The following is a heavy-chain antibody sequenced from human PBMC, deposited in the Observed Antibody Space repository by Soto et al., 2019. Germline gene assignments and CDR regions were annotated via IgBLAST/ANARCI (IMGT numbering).Heavy chain of an antibody. Sequence: SGESLKISCKGSGYSFTSYWIGWVRQMPGKGLEWMGIIYPGDSDTRYSLSFQGQVTISADKSISTAYLQWSSLKASDTAMYYCARGAPYSNFYYYYGMDVWGQGTTVTVSS. D-gene: IGHD4-4*01. J-gene: IGHJ6*02. V-gene: IGHV5-51*01. CDR3: ARGAPYSNFYYYYGMDV. CDR1: GYSFTSYW. CDR2: IYPGDSDT.